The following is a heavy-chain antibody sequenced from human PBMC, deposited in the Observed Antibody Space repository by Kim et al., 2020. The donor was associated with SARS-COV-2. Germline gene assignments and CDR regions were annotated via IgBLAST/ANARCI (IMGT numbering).Heavy chain of an antibody. CDR1: GFTVSSNY. CDR2: IYSGGST. J-gene: IGHJ6*02. D-gene: IGHD3-9*01. V-gene: IGHV3-53*01. Sequence: GGSLRLSCAASGFTVSSNYMSWVRQAPGKGLEWVSVIYSGGSTYYADSVKGRFTISRDNSKNTLYLQMNSLRAEDTAVYYCARVERLEVYDILTGYPYYYYGMDVWGQGTTVTVSS. CDR3: ARVERLEVYDILTGYPYYYYGMDV.